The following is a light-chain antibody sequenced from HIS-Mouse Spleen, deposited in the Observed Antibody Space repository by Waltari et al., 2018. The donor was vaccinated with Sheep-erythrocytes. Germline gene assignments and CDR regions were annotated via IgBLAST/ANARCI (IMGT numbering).Light chain of an antibody. V-gene: IGLV3-1*01. Sequence: SYELTQPPSVSVSPGQTASITCSGAKLGDKYGCWYQQKPGQSPVLVSYQDSKRPSGLPERFSGSNSGNTATLTISGTQAMDEADYYCQAWDSSTGVVFGGGTKLTVL. CDR3: QAWDSSTGVV. CDR2: QDS. CDR1: KLGDKY. J-gene: IGLJ2*01.